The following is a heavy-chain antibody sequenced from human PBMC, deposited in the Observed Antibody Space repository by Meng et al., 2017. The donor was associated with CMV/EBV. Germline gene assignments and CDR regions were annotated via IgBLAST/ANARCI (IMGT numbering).Heavy chain of an antibody. D-gene: IGHD3-22*01. Sequence: GGSLRLSCAASGFTFSSYAMHWVRQAPGKGLEWVAVISYDGSNKYYADSVKGRFTISRDNAKNSLYLQMNSLRAEDTAVYYCAREGFYYDSSGYYSGFDYWGQGTLVTVSS. J-gene: IGHJ4*02. CDR2: ISYDGSNK. CDR1: GFTFSSYA. V-gene: IGHV3-30-3*01. CDR3: AREGFYYDSSGYYSGFDY.